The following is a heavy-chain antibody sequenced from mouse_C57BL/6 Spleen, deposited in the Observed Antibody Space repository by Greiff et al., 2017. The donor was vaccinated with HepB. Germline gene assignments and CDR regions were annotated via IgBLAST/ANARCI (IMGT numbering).Heavy chain of an antibody. V-gene: IGHV1-26*01. CDR3: HYDGYY. D-gene: IGHD2-3*01. Sequence: EVQLQQSGPELVKPGASVKISCKASGYTFTDYYMNWVKQSHGKSLEWIGDINPNNGGTSYNQKFKGKATLTVDKSSSTAYMELRSLTSEDSAVYYCHYDGYYWGQGTLVTVSA. CDR1: GYTFTDYY. CDR2: INPNNGGT. J-gene: IGHJ3*01.